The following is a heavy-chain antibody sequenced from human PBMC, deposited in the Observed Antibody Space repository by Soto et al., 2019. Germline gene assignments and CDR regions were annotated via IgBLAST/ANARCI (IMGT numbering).Heavy chain of an antibody. V-gene: IGHV4-39*01. D-gene: IGHD3-9*01. Sequence: PSETLSLTCTVSGGSIISSSYYWGWIRQPPGKGLEWIGSIYYSGSTYYNPSLKSRVTISVDTSKNQFSLKLSSVTAADTAVYYCARLFTPPLYYDILTGYPTHYFDYWGQGTLVTVSS. J-gene: IGHJ4*02. CDR3: ARLFTPPLYYDILTGYPTHYFDY. CDR2: IYYSGST. CDR1: GGSIISSSYY.